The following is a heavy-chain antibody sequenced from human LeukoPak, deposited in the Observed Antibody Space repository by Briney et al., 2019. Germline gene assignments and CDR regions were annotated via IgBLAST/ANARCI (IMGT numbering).Heavy chain of an antibody. CDR1: GFTFSSNG. Sequence: PGGSLRLSCAASGFTFSSNGMHWVRQAPGKGLEWVAVVWFDGSNKYYADSVKGRFTISRDNSKDTLYLQMNSLRAEDTAVYYCAREYGAVLGDYWGQGTLVTVS. CDR2: VWFDGSNK. D-gene: IGHD4/OR15-4a*01. CDR3: AREYGAVLGDY. V-gene: IGHV3-33*01. J-gene: IGHJ4*02.